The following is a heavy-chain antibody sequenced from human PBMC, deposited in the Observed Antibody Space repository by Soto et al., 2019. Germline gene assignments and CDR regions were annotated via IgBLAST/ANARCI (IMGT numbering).Heavy chain of an antibody. Sequence: VQLVESGGGLVQPGGSLRLSCAASGFTFSTYWMSWVRRTPGKGLEWVANIKQDGTEKYYVDSVRGRLTVSRDNAKSSLYLQMNSLRVEDTAVYYCTTSPHRDSERVFVWGQGTTDTVSS. CDR2: IKQDGTEK. CDR1: GFTFSTYW. J-gene: IGHJ6*02. D-gene: IGHD1-26*01. CDR3: TTSPHRDSERVFV. V-gene: IGHV3-7*01.